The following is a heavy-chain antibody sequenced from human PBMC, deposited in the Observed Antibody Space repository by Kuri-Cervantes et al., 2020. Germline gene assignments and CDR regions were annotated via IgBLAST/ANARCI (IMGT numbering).Heavy chain of an antibody. V-gene: IGHV3-7*01. CDR3: ARGDDAFDI. CDR1: GFTFSSYG. J-gene: IGHJ3*02. CDR2: IKQDGSEK. Sequence: GESLKISCAASGFTFSSYGMHWVRQAPDKGLEWVANIKQDGSEKYYVDSVKGRFTISRDNAKNSLYLQMNSLRAEDTAVYYCARGDDAFDIWGQGTMVTVSS.